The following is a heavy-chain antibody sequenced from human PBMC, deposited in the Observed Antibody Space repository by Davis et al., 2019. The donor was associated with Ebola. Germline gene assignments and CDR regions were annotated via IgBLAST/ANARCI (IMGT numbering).Heavy chain of an antibody. CDR3: ARVGWLQPNYFDY. CDR2: MNPHSGTT. J-gene: IGHJ4*02. CDR1: GYNFANYD. Sequence: ASVKVSCKASGYNFANYDINWVRQARGQGLEWMGWMNPHSGTTGIAQKFKDRVTMTRITDENTAYMELSGLRSEDTAVYYCARVGWLQPNYFDYWGQGTLVTVSS. V-gene: IGHV1-8*01. D-gene: IGHD5-24*01.